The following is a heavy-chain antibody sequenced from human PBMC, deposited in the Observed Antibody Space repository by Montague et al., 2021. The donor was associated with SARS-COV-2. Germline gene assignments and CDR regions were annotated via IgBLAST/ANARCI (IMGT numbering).Heavy chain of an antibody. CDR1: GGSVSDYY. J-gene: IGHJ5*02. D-gene: IGHD3-22*01. Sequence: SETLSLTCAVYGGSVSDYYWSWIRQPPGKGLEWIGEINHSGSTNYNPSLKSRVTISVDTSKNQFSLKLTSVTAADTAVYYCARGARITMSVVVISGMWFDPWGQGTLVTVSS. CDR2: INHSGST. V-gene: IGHV4-34*01. CDR3: ARGARITMSVVVISGMWFDP.